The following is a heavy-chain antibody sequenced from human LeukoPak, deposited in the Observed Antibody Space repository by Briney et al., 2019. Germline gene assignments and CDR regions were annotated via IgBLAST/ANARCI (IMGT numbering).Heavy chain of an antibody. CDR3: ARDLAVSCTYGMDV. Sequence: PSETLSLTCAVSGVSISSGNWWSWVRQTPGKGLEWIGEIYHSGTSTYNPSLESRVTISVDKSKNLYSLRLTSVSAADTAVYYCARDLAVSCTYGMDVWGQGTTVIVSS. V-gene: IGHV4-4*02. D-gene: IGHD4-11*01. CDR1: GVSISSGNW. J-gene: IGHJ6*02. CDR2: IYHSGTS.